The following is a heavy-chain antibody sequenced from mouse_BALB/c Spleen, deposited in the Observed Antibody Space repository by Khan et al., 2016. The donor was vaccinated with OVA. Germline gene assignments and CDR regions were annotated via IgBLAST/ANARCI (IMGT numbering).Heavy chain of an antibody. CDR3: ARSGYGNPFAY. J-gene: IGHJ3*01. CDR2: INPSNGGS. D-gene: IGHD2-1*01. V-gene: IGHV1S81*02. CDR1: GYTFTSYY. Sequence: QVQLQQSGAELVKPGASVKISCKASGYTFTSYYIYWVKQRPGQGLEWIGGINPSNGGSHFNEKFKNKATLTVDKSSSPAYMQLSSLTSEDSVVYYCARSGYGNPFAYGGQGTLVTVSA.